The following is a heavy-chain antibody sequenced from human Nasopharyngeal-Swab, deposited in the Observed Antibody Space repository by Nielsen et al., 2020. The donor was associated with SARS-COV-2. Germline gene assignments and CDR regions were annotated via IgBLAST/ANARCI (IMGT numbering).Heavy chain of an antibody. Sequence: SETLSLTCTVSGGSISSYYWSWIRQPPGKGLEWIGEINHSGSTNYNPSLKSRVTISVDTSKNQFSLKLSSVTAADTAVYYCASRRPRARGHFDYWGQGTLVTVSS. CDR1: GGSISSYY. CDR3: ASRRPRARGHFDY. D-gene: IGHD6-6*01. J-gene: IGHJ4*02. V-gene: IGHV4-34*01. CDR2: INHSGST.